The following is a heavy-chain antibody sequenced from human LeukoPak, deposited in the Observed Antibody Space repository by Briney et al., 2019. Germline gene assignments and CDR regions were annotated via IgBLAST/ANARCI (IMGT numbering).Heavy chain of an antibody. V-gene: IGHV1-2*02. CDR3: ARAWYYYDSSGYSYDAFDI. Sequence: ASVKVSCKASGCTFTGYYMHWVRQAPGQGLEWMGWINPNSGGTNYAQKFQGRVTMTRDTSISTAYMELSRLRSDDTAVYYCARAWYYYDSSGYSYDAFDIWGQGTMVTVSS. CDR2: INPNSGGT. D-gene: IGHD3-22*01. CDR1: GCTFTGYY. J-gene: IGHJ3*02.